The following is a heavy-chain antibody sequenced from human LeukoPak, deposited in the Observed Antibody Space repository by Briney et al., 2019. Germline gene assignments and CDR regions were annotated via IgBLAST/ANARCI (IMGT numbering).Heavy chain of an antibody. Sequence: GGSLRLSCAASGFTFSSYSMNWVRQAPGKGLEWVSSISSSSSYIYYADSVKGRFTISRDNAKNSLYLQMNSLRAEDTAVYYCASVNPVAGTGFYFDYWGQGTLVTVSS. D-gene: IGHD6-19*01. CDR1: GFTFSSYS. CDR3: ASVNPVAGTGFYFDY. J-gene: IGHJ4*02. CDR2: ISSSSSYI. V-gene: IGHV3-21*04.